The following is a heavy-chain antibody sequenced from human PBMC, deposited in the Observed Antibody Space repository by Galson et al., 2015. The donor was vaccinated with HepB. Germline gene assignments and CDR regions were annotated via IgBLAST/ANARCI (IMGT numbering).Heavy chain of an antibody. CDR2: INPSGGST. CDR3: ARGGYYYDSSGYPGRSYGMDV. V-gene: IGHV1-46*01. CDR1: GYTFTSYY. D-gene: IGHD3-22*01. J-gene: IGHJ6*02. Sequence: SVKVSCKASGYTFTSYYMHWVRQAPGQGLEWMGIINPSGGSTSYAQKFQGRVTMTRDTSTSTVYMELSSLRSEDTAVYYCARGGYYYDSSGYPGRSYGMDVWGQGTTVTVSS.